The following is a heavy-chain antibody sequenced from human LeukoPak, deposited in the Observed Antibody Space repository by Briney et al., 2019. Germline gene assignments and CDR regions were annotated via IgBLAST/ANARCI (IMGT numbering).Heavy chain of an antibody. CDR1: GFTFSSYE. J-gene: IGHJ4*02. CDR2: ISSSGSTI. V-gene: IGHV3-48*03. D-gene: IGHD2-2*01. Sequence: GGSLRLSCAASGFTFSSYEMNWVRQAPGKGLEWVSYISSSGSTIYYADSVKGRFTISRDNAKNSLYLQMNSLRAEDTAVYYCARLLDLYCSSTSCYENFDYWGQGTLVTVSS. CDR3: ARLLDLYCSSTSCYENFDY.